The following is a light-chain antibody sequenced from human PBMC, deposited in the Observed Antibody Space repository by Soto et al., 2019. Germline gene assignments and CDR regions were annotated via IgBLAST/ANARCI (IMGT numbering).Light chain of an antibody. Sequence: EIVMTQSPATLSVSPGASSTPSCSASQSVSSNLAWHQQKPGQAPRILMYDASTRATGISARFSGSGSGTEFTLTISSLQSEDFAVYYCQQYHNWPITFGQGTRLEIK. J-gene: IGKJ5*01. V-gene: IGKV3-15*01. CDR2: DAS. CDR1: QSVSSN. CDR3: QQYHNWPIT.